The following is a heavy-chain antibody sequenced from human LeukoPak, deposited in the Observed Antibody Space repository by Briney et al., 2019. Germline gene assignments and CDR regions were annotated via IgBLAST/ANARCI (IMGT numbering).Heavy chain of an antibody. CDR3: ARVGGLLCCGNFDY. Sequence: PGGSLRLSCAASGFTFSSYEMNWVRQAPGKGLEWVSYISSSGSTIYYAHSVKGRFTISRDNAKNSVYLQMNSLRAEDTAVYYCARVGGLLCCGNFDYWGQGTLVTVSS. CDR2: ISSSGSTI. CDR1: GFTFSSYE. J-gene: IGHJ4*02. D-gene: IGHD3-10*02. V-gene: IGHV3-48*03.